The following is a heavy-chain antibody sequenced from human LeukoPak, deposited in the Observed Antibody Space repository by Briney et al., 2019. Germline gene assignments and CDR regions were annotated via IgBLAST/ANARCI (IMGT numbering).Heavy chain of an antibody. CDR3: ARTFSESYYYYGMDV. J-gene: IGHJ6*02. CDR1: GGSISSAGYY. Sequence: SSETLSLTCTVSGGSISSAGYYWTWIRQHPGKGLEWIGYIYYSGNTYYNPSLKSRVTISVDTSKNQFSLKLSSATAADTAVYYCARTFSESYYYYGMDVWGQGTTVTVSS. CDR2: IYYSGNT. D-gene: IGHD1-26*01. V-gene: IGHV4-61*08.